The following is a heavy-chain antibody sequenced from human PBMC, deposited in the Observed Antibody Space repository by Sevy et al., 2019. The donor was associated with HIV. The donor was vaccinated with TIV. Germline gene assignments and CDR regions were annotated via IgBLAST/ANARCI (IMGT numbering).Heavy chain of an antibody. CDR1: GFTFSDYY. D-gene: IGHD3-22*01. CDR2: ISSSGSTI. Sequence: GGSLRLSCAASGFTFSDYYMSWIRQAPGKGLEWVPYISSSGSTIYYADSVKGRFTISRDNAKNSLYLQMNSLRAEDTAVYYCARARSLGYYDSSGYHFDYWGQGTLVTVSS. CDR3: ARARSLGYYDSSGYHFDY. V-gene: IGHV3-11*01. J-gene: IGHJ4*02.